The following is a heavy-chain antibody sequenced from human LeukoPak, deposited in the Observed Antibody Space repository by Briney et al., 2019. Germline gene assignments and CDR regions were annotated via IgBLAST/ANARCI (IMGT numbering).Heavy chain of an antibody. Sequence: ASVKVSCKASGYTFTDYYMHWVRQAPGQGLEWMGWINPNSGGTNYAQKFQGRVTMTRDTSISTAYMELSRLRSDDTAVYYCARGGYYDSSGYYYGNHFDYWGQGTLVTVSS. J-gene: IGHJ4*02. V-gene: IGHV1-2*02. CDR1: GYTFTDYY. CDR3: ARGGYYDSSGYYYGNHFDY. D-gene: IGHD3-22*01. CDR2: INPNSGGT.